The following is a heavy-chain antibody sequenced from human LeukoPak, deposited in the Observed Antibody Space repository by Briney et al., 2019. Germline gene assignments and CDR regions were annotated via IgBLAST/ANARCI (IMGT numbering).Heavy chain of an antibody. CDR1: GDSVSSNSAT. J-gene: IGHJ3*02. Sequence: SQTLSLTCAISGDSVSSNSATWNWIRQSPSRGLEWLGRTYYKSKWYNDYAVSVKNRITINSDTSKNQFSLPLNSVTPEDTAVYYCARVSSPWSPRDAFDIWGQGTMVTVSS. CDR2: TYYKSKWYN. V-gene: IGHV6-1*01. CDR3: ARVSSPWSPRDAFDI. D-gene: IGHD1-26*01.